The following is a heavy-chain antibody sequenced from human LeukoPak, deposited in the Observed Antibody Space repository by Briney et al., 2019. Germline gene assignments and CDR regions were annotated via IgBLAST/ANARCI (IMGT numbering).Heavy chain of an antibody. V-gene: IGHV3-21*01. J-gene: IGHJ4*02. CDR3: ARGEYYYDSSGYYFDY. CDR2: ISSSSSYI. D-gene: IGHD3-22*01. Sequence: GGSLRLSCAASGFTFSSYSMNWVRQAPGKGLEWVSSISSSSSYIYYADSVKGRFTISRDNAKNSLYLQMNSLRAEDTAVYYCARGEYYYDSSGYYFDYWGQGTLVTVSS. CDR1: GFTFSSYS.